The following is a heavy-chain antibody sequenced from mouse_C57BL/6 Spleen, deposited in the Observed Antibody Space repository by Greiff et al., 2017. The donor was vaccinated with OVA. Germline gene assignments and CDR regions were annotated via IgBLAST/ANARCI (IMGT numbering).Heavy chain of an antibody. Sequence: QVQLQQSGAELVRPGSSVKLSCKASGYTFTSYWMDWVKQRPGQGLEWIGNIYPSDSETHYNQKFKDKATLTVDKSSSTAYMQLSSLTSEDSAVYYCAREGYDYGFAYWGQGTLVTVSA. CDR2: IYPSDSET. V-gene: IGHV1-61*01. CDR3: AREGYDYGFAY. J-gene: IGHJ3*01. D-gene: IGHD2-4*01. CDR1: GYTFTSYW.